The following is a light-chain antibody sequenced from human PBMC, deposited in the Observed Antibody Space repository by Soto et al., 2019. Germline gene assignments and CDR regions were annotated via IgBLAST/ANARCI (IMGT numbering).Light chain of an antibody. CDR1: SSDVGGYNY. Sequence: QSALTQPPSASGSPGQSVTISCTGTSSDVGGYNYGSWYQQHPDKAPKLMIYEVTKRPSGVPDRFSGSRSGNTASLTVSGLQAEDEADYYCASYAGSNNFVVFGGGTKLTVL. J-gene: IGLJ2*01. CDR3: ASYAGSNNFVV. V-gene: IGLV2-8*01. CDR2: EVT.